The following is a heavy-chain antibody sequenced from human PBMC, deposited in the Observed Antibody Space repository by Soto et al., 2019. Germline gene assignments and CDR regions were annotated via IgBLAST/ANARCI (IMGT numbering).Heavy chain of an antibody. CDR2: ISSSSGYI. Sequence: RRLSCAAFGFTFSTYSMIWVRQAPGKGLEWVSSISSSSGYIYYADSVKGRFTISRDDAKNSLSLQMNSLRAEDTAVYYCARVRSYSYGQGYGMDVWGQGTTVTVSS. CDR1: GFTFSTYS. CDR3: ARVRSYSYGQGYGMDV. J-gene: IGHJ6*02. D-gene: IGHD5-18*01. V-gene: IGHV3-21*01.